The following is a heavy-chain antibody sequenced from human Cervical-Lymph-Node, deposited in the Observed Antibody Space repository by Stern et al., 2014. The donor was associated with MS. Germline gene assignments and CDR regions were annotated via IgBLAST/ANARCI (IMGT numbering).Heavy chain of an antibody. D-gene: IGHD6-19*01. Sequence: VQLVESGGDLVKLGGSLRLSCEASGFTFSDYYMSWIRQALGKGLEWVLYISGSGRTIHYADSVKGRFTISRDNAKKSLYLQMNSLRAEDTAVYYCARRIAVAGGDPWGQGTLVTVSS. V-gene: IGHV3-11*01. J-gene: IGHJ5*02. CDR1: GFTFSDYY. CDR3: ARRIAVAGGDP. CDR2: ISGSGRTI.